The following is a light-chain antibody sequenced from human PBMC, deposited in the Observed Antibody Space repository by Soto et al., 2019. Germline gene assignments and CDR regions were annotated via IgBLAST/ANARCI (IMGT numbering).Light chain of an antibody. V-gene: IGKV1-5*01. CDR1: QSISNW. CDR3: QQYNSYST. Sequence: DIQMTQSPSTLSASVGDRVTITCRASQSISNWLAWYQQKPGKAPKLLIYDASSLDSGVPSRFSGSGSGTEFTLTITSLQPDDFATYSCQQYNSYSTFGQGTKVEIK. CDR2: DAS. J-gene: IGKJ1*01.